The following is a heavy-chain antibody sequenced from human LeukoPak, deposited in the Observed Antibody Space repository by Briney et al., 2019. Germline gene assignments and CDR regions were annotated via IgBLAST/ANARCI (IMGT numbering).Heavy chain of an antibody. CDR1: GGTFSSYA. CDR2: IIPIFGTA. D-gene: IGHD6-13*01. V-gene: IGHV1-69*13. J-gene: IGHJ6*02. Sequence: SVKVSCKASGGTFSSYAISWVRQAPGQGLEWMGGIIPIFGTANYAQKFQGRVTITADESTSTAYMELSSLRSEDTAVYYCAREFDLIAAAGKVGYYYYYYGMDVWGQGTTVTVSS. CDR3: AREFDLIAAAGKVGYYYYYYGMDV.